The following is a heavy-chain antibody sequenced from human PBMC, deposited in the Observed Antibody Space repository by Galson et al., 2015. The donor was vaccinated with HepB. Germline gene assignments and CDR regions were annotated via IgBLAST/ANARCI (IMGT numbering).Heavy chain of an antibody. CDR2: IYDTEST. CDR3: ARGIGATVDY. CDR1: GGSISYYY. D-gene: IGHD6-25*01. V-gene: IGHV4-59*08. J-gene: IGHJ4*02. Sequence: SETLSLTCTVSGGSISYYYWSWIRQPPGKGLEWIGYIYDTESTNYSPSLKSRVTISVDTSKNQLSLNLRSVTAADTAVYYCARGIGATVDYWGQGARVTVSS.